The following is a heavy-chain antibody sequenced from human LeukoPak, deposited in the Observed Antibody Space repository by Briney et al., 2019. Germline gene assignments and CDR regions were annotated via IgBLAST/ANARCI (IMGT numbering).Heavy chain of an antibody. CDR2: IRSKAYGGTT. CDR3: TRDHGTAVDIVARDYFDY. CDR1: GFTFGDYA. V-gene: IGHV3-49*04. Sequence: PGRSLRLSCTASGFTFGDYAMSWVRQAPGKGLERVGFIRSKAYGGTTEYAASVKGRFTISRDDSKSIAYLQMNSLKTEDTAVYYCTRDHGTAVDIVARDYFDYWGQGTLVTVSS. J-gene: IGHJ4*02. D-gene: IGHD5-12*01.